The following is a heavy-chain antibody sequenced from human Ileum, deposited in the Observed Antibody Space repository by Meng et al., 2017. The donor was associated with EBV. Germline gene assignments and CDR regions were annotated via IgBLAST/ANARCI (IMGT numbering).Heavy chain of an antibody. D-gene: IGHD1-26*01. V-gene: IGHV4-30-4*01. CDR1: GDSFNSPDYY. J-gene: IGHJ4*02. CDR2: IYYSGST. CDR3: ARSPYSGSALPFFDY. Sequence: QVQLQRPGPGLVKPSPTLSLTCAVSGDSFNSPDYYWSWIRQPPEKGLEWIGYIYYSGSTYYNPSLKSRVSISGDTSNKQFSLKLTSVTAADTAVYYCARSPYSGSALPFFDYWGQGSLVTVSS.